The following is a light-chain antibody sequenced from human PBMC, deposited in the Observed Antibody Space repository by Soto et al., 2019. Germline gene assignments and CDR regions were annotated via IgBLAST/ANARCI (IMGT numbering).Light chain of an antibody. J-gene: IGLJ3*02. CDR2: DVS. V-gene: IGLV2-11*01. Sequence: QSALTQPRSVSGSPGQSVTISCTGTSSDVGAYNFVSWYQQHPGRVPKLMIYDVSRRPSGVPDRFSGSKSGNTASLTISGLQADDEADYYCCSYARSSTWVFGGGTKLTVL. CDR3: CSYARSSTWV. CDR1: SSDVGAYNF.